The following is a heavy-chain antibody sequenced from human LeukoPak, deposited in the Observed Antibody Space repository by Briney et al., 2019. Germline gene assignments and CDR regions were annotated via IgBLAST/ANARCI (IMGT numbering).Heavy chain of an antibody. V-gene: IGHV1-46*01. CDR2: INPSGSNT. CDR1: GNSFTGYY. Sequence: ASVKVSCKTSGNSFTGYYMHWVRQAPGQGLEWMGIINPSGSNTTYVQRFQGRLTMTRDTSTSTVYMELSSLRSEDTAVYYCARGQYYYYMDVWGKGTTVTVSS. CDR3: ARGQYYYYMDV. J-gene: IGHJ6*03.